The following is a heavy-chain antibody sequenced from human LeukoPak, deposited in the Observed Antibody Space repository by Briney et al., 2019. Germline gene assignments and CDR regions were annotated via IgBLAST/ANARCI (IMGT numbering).Heavy chain of an antibody. CDR1: GFTFSSYD. CDR2: ISYDGSNK. Sequence: PGGSLRLSCVASGFTFSSYDMNWVRQAPGKGLEWVAVISYDGSNKYYADSVKGRFTISRDNSKNTLYLQMNSLRAEDTAVYYCARAQWLARGTAWFDPWGQGTLVTVSS. D-gene: IGHD6-19*01. J-gene: IGHJ5*02. V-gene: IGHV3-30*03. CDR3: ARAQWLARGTAWFDP.